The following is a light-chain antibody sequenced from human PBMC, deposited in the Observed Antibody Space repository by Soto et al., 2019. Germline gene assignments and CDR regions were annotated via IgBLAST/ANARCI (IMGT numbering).Light chain of an antibody. CDR2: TNN. CDR3: AAWDDSLGAYV. CDR1: NSNIGTNT. V-gene: IGLV1-44*01. Sequence: QSALTQPPSASATPGQRVTISCSGSNSNIGTNTVNWYQQLPGTAPRLLIYTNNQRPPGVPQRFSGSKTGTSASLAIGGLQSEDGADYYCAAWDDSLGAYVFGTGTKVTVL. J-gene: IGLJ1*01.